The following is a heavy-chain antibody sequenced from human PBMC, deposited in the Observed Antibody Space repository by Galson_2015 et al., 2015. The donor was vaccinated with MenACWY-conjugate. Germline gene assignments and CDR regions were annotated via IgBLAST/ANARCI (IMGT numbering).Heavy chain of an antibody. V-gene: IGHV3-7*03. CDR3: ARGHYGMDV. CDR1: GFTFRNYW. J-gene: IGHJ6*02. CDR2: IKKDGSEK. Sequence: SLRLSCAVSGFTFRNYWMTWVRQAPGKGLEWVASIKKDGSEKYYADSVKGRFTISRDNTKNSMYLEMNSLRAEDTAVYYCARGHYGMDVWGQGTPVTASS.